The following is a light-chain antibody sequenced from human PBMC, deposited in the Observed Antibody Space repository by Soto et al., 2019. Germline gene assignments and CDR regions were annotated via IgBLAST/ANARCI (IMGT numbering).Light chain of an antibody. CDR3: QQYNNWPFG. CDR2: GAS. Sequence: EIVMTQSPATLSVSPGERATLSCRASQSVSSNLAWYQQKPGQAPRLLIYGASTRATGIPARFSGSGSGTEFTLTISSLQYEDFEVYYCQQYNNWPFGFGPGTKVDIK. J-gene: IGKJ3*01. CDR1: QSVSSN. V-gene: IGKV3-15*01.